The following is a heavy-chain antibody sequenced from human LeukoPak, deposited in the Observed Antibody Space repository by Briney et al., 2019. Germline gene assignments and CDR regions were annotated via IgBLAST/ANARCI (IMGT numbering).Heavy chain of an antibody. CDR3: ARDRVAMANWFDP. D-gene: IGHD2-15*01. Sequence: PGGSLRLSCAASGFTFSSYAMHWVRQAPGKGLEGVAVISYDGSNKYYADSVKGRFTISRDNSKNTLYLQMNSLRAEDTAVYYCARDRVAMANWFDPWGQGTLVTVSS. CDR1: GFTFSSYA. V-gene: IGHV3-30*04. CDR2: ISYDGSNK. J-gene: IGHJ5*02.